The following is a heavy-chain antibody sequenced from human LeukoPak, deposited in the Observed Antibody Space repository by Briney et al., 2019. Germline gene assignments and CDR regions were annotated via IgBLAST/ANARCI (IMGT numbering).Heavy chain of an antibody. Sequence: GESLKISCKGSGYSFTSYWIGWVRQMPGKGLEWMGIIYPGDSDTRYSPSFQGQVTISADKSISTAYLQWSSLKASDTAMYYCARQARYSSPKPTADFDYWGQGTLVTVSS. J-gene: IGHJ4*02. D-gene: IGHD6-13*01. V-gene: IGHV5-51*01. CDR1: GYSFTSYW. CDR2: IYPGDSDT. CDR3: ARQARYSSPKPTADFDY.